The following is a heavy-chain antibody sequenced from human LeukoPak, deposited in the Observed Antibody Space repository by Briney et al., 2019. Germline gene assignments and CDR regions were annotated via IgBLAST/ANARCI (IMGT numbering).Heavy chain of an antibody. CDR2: MNPNSGNT. Sequence: GASVKVSCKASGYTFTSYDINWVRQATGQGVEWMGYMNPNSGNTGYAQKFQGRVTITTNTSTSTAYMELSSLRSDDTAVYYCASERSDYWGQGTLVTVSS. J-gene: IGHJ4*02. V-gene: IGHV1-8*03. CDR1: GYTFTSYD. CDR3: ASERSDY.